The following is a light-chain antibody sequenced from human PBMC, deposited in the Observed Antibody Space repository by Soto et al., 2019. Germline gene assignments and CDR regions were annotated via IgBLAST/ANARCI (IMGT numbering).Light chain of an antibody. CDR3: HSRA. J-gene: IGKJ5*01. CDR1: QGISSY. V-gene: IGKV1D-8*03. CDR2: AAS. Sequence: VIWMTQSPSLLSASKGDRVTISCRMSQGISSYLAWYQQKPGKAPELLIYAASTLQSGVPSRFSGSGSETEFTLTISRLQPDDFATYFCHSRAFGQGTRLEIK.